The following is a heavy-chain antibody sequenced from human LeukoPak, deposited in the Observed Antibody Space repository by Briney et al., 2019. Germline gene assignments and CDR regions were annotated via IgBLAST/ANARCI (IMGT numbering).Heavy chain of an antibody. CDR1: GFTFSDYA. CDR2: IGSSGVNT. CDR3: AKGRNSGSYFGIDP. Sequence: GGSLRLSCAASGFTFSDYAMSWVRQAPGKGLEWVSGIGSSGVNTDYATSVKGRFTIPRDNTKSTLHLLMNSLRVEDTATYYCAKGRNSGSYFGIDPWGQGTPVSVSS. V-gene: IGHV3-23*01. J-gene: IGHJ5*02. D-gene: IGHD3-10*01.